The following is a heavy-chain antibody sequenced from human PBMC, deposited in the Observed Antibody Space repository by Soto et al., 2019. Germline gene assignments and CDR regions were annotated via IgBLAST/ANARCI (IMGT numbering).Heavy chain of an antibody. V-gene: IGHV4-59*01. J-gene: IGHJ5*02. CDR1: GGSISSYY. D-gene: IGHD5-18*01. CDR2: IYYSGST. Sequence: SETLSLTCTVSGGSISSYYWSWIRQPPGKGLEWIGYIYYSGSTNYNPSLKSRVTISVDTSKNQFSLKLSSVTAADTAVYYCAGDKGYSYGLNWFDPWGQGTLGTVSS. CDR3: AGDKGYSYGLNWFDP.